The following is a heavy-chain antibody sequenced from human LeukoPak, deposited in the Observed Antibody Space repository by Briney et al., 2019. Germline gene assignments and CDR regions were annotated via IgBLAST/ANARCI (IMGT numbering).Heavy chain of an antibody. D-gene: IGHD5-18*01. J-gene: IGHJ4*02. V-gene: IGHV3-11*06. Sequence: GGSLRLSCAASGFTFSDYYMNWIRQAPGKGLEWVSYISSSRSYTNYADSVKGRFTISRDNSKNTLYLQMNSLRAEDTAVYYCARVVDTAMVYLDYWGQGTLVTVSS. CDR2: ISSSRSYT. CDR3: ARVVDTAMVYLDY. CDR1: GFTFSDYY.